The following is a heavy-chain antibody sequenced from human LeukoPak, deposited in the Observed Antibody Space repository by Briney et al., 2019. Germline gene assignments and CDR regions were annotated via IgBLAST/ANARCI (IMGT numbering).Heavy chain of an antibody. Sequence: GGSLRLSCAASGFTVSNNYLSWVRQAPGKGLEWVSVIYSGGSTYYSDSVKGRFTISRDNSKNTLYLQMNSLRAEDTAVYYCAKKGATTGDFDYWGQGTLVTVSS. CDR3: AKKGATTGDFDY. D-gene: IGHD1-26*01. V-gene: IGHV3-53*01. CDR2: IYSGGST. J-gene: IGHJ4*02. CDR1: GFTVSNNY.